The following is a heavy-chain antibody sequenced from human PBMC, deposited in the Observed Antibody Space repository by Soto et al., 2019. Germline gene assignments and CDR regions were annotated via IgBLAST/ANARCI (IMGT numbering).Heavy chain of an antibody. CDR2: ISYDGSNK. J-gene: IGHJ4*02. Sequence: PGGSLRLSCAASGFTFSSYGMHWVRQAPGKGLEWVAVISYDGSNKYYADSVKGRFTISRDNSKNTLYLQMNSLRAEDTAVYYCANLGSSTQDYWGQGTLVTVSS. CDR1: GFTFSSYG. V-gene: IGHV3-30*18. D-gene: IGHD6-13*01. CDR3: ANLGSSTQDY.